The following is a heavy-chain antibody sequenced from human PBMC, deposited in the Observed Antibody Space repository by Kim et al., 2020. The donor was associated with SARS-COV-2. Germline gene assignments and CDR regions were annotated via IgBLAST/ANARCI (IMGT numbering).Heavy chain of an antibody. CDR1: GFSFSSYA. CDR2: ISDGGRST. Sequence: GGSLRLSCAASGFSFSSYAMSWVRQAPGKGLEWVAAISDGGRSTYYADSVEDQFTISRDNSKNTLFLQMNSLRVEDTAVYYCAKEPAEPRIAAAGTFHYWGQGAPVTVSS. D-gene: IGHD6-13*01. J-gene: IGHJ4*02. CDR3: AKEPAEPRIAAAGTFHY. V-gene: IGHV3-23*01.